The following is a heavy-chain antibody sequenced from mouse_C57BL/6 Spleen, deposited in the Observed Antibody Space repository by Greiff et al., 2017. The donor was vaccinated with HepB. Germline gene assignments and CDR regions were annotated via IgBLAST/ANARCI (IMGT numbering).Heavy chain of an antibody. CDR1: GFTFSSYA. J-gene: IGHJ4*01. CDR3: ARDWKGPWYAMDY. V-gene: IGHV5-4*01. Sequence: EVKVVESGGGLVKPGGSLKLSCAASGFTFSSYAMSWVRQTPEKRLEWVATISDGGSYTYYPDNVKGRFTISRDNAKNNLYLQMSHLKSEDTAMYYCARDWKGPWYAMDYWGQGTSVTVSS. CDR2: ISDGGSYT.